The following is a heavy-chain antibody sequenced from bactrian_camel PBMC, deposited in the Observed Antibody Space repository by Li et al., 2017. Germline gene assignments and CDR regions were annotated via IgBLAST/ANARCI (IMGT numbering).Heavy chain of an antibody. CDR3: AASERSGICALAEWAFTY. CDR2: LEAGRT. Sequence: VQLVESGGGLVQPGGSLRLSCVPSGFTFSRVDMIWVRQAPGKQREGVAALEAGRTRYADSVKGRFTISKDNAKSTLYLQMNNLKPEDTATYYCAASERSGICALAEWAFTYWGQGTQVTVS. J-gene: IGHJ4*01. CDR1: GFTFSRVD. V-gene: IGHV3S40*01. D-gene: IGHD2*01.